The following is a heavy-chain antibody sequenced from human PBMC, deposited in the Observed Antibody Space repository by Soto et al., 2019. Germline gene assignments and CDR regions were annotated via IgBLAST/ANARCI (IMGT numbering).Heavy chain of an antibody. CDR3: AAPVAATLTSLVNHSVDDAFGI. V-gene: IGHV4-39*01. J-gene: IGHJ3*02. CDR2: IYYSGST. CDR1: GGSISSSSYY. D-gene: IGHD2-15*01. Sequence: QLQLQESGPGLVKPSETLSLTCSVSGGSISSSSYYWGWIRQPPGKGLEWIGSIYYSGSTYYNPSLKSRVTLAVNTSKNQFSPEPSTVTGADTAVYYFAAPVAATLTSLVNHSVDDAFGIWGQRTKVTVSS.